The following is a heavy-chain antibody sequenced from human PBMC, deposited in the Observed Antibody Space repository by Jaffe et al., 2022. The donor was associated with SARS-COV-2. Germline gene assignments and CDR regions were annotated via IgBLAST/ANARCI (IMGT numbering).Heavy chain of an antibody. J-gene: IGHJ3*02. D-gene: IGHD4-17*01. Sequence: EVQLLESGGGLVQPGGSLRLSCAASGFTFSSYAMSWVRQAPGKGLEWVSAISGSGGSTYYADSVKGRFTISRDNSKNTLYLQMNSLRAEDTAVYYCAKDHTPVYGDYLEGAFDIWGQGTMVTVSS. CDR2: ISGSGGST. CDR1: GFTFSSYA. V-gene: IGHV3-23*01. CDR3: AKDHTPVYGDYLEGAFDI.